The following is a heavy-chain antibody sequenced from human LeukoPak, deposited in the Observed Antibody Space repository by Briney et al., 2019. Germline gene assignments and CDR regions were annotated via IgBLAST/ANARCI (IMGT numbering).Heavy chain of an antibody. CDR1: GFTFSSYA. J-gene: IGHJ4*02. D-gene: IGHD6-13*01. CDR2: ISSNGGST. V-gene: IGHV3-64*01. Sequence: GGSLRLSCAASGFTFSSYAMHWVRQAPGKGLEYVSAISSNGGSTYYANSVKGRFTISRDNSKNTLYLQMGSLRVEDMAVYYCARDWGSSWYYFDYWGQGTLVTVSS. CDR3: ARDWGSSWYYFDY.